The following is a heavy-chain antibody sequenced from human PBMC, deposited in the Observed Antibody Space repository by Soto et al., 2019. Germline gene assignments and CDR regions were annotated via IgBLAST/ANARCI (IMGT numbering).Heavy chain of an antibody. Sequence: ASETLSLTCTVSGGSISSGDYYWSWIRQPPGKGLEWIGYIYYSGSTYYNPSLKSRVTISVDTSKNQFSLKLSSVTAADTAVYYCARDQGPYSAELRNDAFDIWGQGTMVTVSS. CDR3: ARDQGPYSAELRNDAFDI. J-gene: IGHJ3*02. D-gene: IGHD1-26*01. CDR1: GGSISSGDYY. V-gene: IGHV4-30-4*01. CDR2: IYYSGST.